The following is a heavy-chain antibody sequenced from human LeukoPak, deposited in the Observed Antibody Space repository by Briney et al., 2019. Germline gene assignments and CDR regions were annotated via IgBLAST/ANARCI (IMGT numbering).Heavy chain of an antibody. J-gene: IGHJ4*02. CDR2: IYRSGST. CDR1: GYSISNGYC. Sequence: KPSETLSLTCTVSGYSISNGYCWDWIRQPPGRGLEWIGNIYRSGSTSYNPSLKSRVTISVDTSKNQFSLKVNSVTAADTAVYYCARRHSSGWFYYWGQGTLVTVSS. CDR3: ARRHSSGWFYY. D-gene: IGHD6-19*01. V-gene: IGHV4-38-2*02.